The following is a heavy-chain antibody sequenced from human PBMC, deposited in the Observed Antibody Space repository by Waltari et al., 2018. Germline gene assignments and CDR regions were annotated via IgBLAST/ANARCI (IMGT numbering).Heavy chain of an antibody. J-gene: IGHJ4*02. V-gene: IGHV4-34*01. CDR1: GGSFSGYY. D-gene: IGHD5-12*01. CDR3: VRGGDGYNYSYFDY. Sequence: QVQLQQWGAGLLKPSETLSLTCAVYGGSFSGYYWSWIRQPPGKGLEWIGEINHSGSTNYNPSLKSRVTISVDTSKNQFSLKLSSVTAADTAVYYCVRGGDGYNYSYFDYWGQGTLVTVSS. CDR2: INHSGST.